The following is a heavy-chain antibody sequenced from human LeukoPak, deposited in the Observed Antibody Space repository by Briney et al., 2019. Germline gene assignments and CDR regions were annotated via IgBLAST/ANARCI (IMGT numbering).Heavy chain of an antibody. D-gene: IGHD2-8*01. Sequence: GESLRLSCVASGFTIDKAWMTWVREVPGKGLGRVGRIRSRVDGGTSDYAAPVKGRFTISRDDSKSIAYLQMNSLKTEDTALYYCTRVGGYCTNGVCYEGAFDIWGQGTMVTVSS. CDR2: IRSRVDGGTS. CDR1: GFTIDKAW. V-gene: IGHV3-15*01. CDR3: TRVGGYCTNGVCYEGAFDI. J-gene: IGHJ3*02.